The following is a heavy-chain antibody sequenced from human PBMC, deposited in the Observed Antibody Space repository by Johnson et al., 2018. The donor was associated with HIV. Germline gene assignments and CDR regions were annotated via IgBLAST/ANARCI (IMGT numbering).Heavy chain of an antibody. J-gene: IGHJ3*02. Sequence: VQLVESGGGVVQPGRSLRLSCAASGFTFDTYWMTWVRQAPGKGLEWVANIKQDGSEKYYVDSVKGRFTISRDNAKNSLYLQMNSRRAEDTAVYYCAREAGDRFVGFDAFDIWGQGTMVTVSS. CDR3: AREAGDRFVGFDAFDI. V-gene: IGHV3-7*05. CDR2: IKQDGSEK. CDR1: GFTFDTYW. D-gene: IGHD7-27*01.